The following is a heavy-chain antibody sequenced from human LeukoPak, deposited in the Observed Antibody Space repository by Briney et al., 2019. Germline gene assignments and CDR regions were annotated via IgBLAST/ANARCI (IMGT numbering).Heavy chain of an antibody. J-gene: IGHJ6*02. CDR3: ARGPVRDEDGLTGNSYYFGLDA. Sequence: SEPLSLLRGLCGVPLSHYYWSWIPPVPGKGREWIGELHHRAGTNYQPSLKSRVTISADTSKNQFSLTLRSVTAADSAVFYCARGPVRDEDGLTGNSYYFGLDAWGQGTTVTVSS. D-gene: IGHD3-9*01. CDR1: GVPLSHYY. V-gene: IGHV4-34*01. CDR2: LHHRAGT.